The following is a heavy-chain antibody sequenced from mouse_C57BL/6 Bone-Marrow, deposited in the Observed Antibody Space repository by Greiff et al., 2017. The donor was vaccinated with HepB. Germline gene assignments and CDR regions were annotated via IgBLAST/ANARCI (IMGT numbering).Heavy chain of an antibody. D-gene: IGHD4-1*01. CDR2: ISSGSSTI. CDR3: AKANWDFDY. V-gene: IGHV5-17*01. Sequence: EVQVVESGGGLVKPGGSLKLSCAASGFTFSDYGMHWVRQAPEKGLEWVAYISSGSSTINYADTVKGRCTISRDNAKNTQFLQMTSLRSEDTAMYYCAKANWDFDYWGQGTTLTVSS. J-gene: IGHJ2*01. CDR1: GFTFSDYG.